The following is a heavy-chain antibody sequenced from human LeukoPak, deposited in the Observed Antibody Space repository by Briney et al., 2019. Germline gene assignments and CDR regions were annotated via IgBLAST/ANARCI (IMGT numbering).Heavy chain of an antibody. V-gene: IGHV3-49*04. J-gene: IGHJ4*02. Sequence: GGSLRLSCTASGFTFGDYAMSWVRQAPGKGLEWVGFIRNKAYGGTTEYAASVKGRFTISRDDSKSIAYLQMNSLKTEDAAVYYCTRHHYGSGSSGFDYWGQGTLVTVSS. CDR1: GFTFGDYA. D-gene: IGHD3-10*01. CDR2: IRNKAYGGTT. CDR3: TRHHYGSGSSGFDY.